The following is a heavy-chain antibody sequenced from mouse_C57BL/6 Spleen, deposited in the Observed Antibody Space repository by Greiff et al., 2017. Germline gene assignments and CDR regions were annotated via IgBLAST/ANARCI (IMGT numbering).Heavy chain of an antibody. V-gene: IGHV1-7*01. D-gene: IGHD4-1*01. CDR1: GYTFTSYW. Sequence: QVHVKQSGAELAKPGASVKLSCKASGYTFTSYWMHWVKQRPGQGLEWIGYINPSSGYTTYNQKFKDKATLTADKSSSTAYMQLSSLTYEVSAVYYCARGETGTVFAYWGQGTLVTVSA. J-gene: IGHJ3*01. CDR2: INPSSGYT. CDR3: ARGETGTVFAY.